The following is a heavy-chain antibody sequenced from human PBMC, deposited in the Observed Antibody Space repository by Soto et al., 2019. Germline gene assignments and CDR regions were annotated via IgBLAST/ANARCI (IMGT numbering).Heavy chain of an antibody. D-gene: IGHD3-22*01. Sequence: EVQLVESGEGLVQPGGSLRLSCAASGFSFSVYSMNWVRQAPGKGLEWVSYISGSSSTIYYADSVKGRFTISRDNAKNSLYLQLSSLRDEDTAIYYCARESSGYPDSWGQGTLVTVSS. CDR1: GFSFSVYS. CDR3: ARESSGYPDS. V-gene: IGHV3-48*02. CDR2: ISGSSSTI. J-gene: IGHJ4*02.